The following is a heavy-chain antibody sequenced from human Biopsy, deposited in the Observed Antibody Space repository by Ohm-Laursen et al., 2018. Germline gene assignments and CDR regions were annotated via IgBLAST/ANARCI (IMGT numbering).Heavy chain of an antibody. CDR2: VNPNGGST. Sequence: SVKVSCKASGYTFTDHYLHWVRQAPGQGLEWMGVVNPNGGSTSYAQKFQGRVSMTRDRSTSTVFMGLSSLKSEDTAVYFCARDRYDFWSGYCSHYFYFGMDVWGQGTTVSVSS. V-gene: IGHV1-46*01. J-gene: IGHJ6*02. CDR3: ARDRYDFWSGYCSHYFYFGMDV. D-gene: IGHD3-3*01. CDR1: GYTFTDHY.